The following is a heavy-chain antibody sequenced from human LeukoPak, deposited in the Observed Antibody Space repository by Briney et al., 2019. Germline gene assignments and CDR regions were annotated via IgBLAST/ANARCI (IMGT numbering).Heavy chain of an antibody. CDR3: AKSSRYSSDGGALDI. Sequence: GGSLRLSCAVSGFTFSTYAMAWVRQAPEKGLEWVSTIRGNGGSTYYADSVKGRFTISRDNSRNTLYLQMNSLRAEDTAIYYCAKSSRYSSDGGALDIWGQGTMVTVSS. CDR2: IRGNGGST. D-gene: IGHD3-16*01. V-gene: IGHV3-23*01. CDR1: GFTFSTYA. J-gene: IGHJ3*02.